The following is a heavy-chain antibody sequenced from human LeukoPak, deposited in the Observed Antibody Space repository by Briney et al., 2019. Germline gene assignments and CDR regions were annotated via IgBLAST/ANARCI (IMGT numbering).Heavy chain of an antibody. V-gene: IGHV4-59*12. Sequence: SETLSLTCSVSDDSITMYYWTWIRQPPGKGLEWIGAVYSENTYYNPSLKSRVSISVDTSKNQFSLTMSSVTAADTAVYYCARGRRYSGSYFFYWGQGTLVTVSS. CDR2: VYSENT. CDR1: DDSITMYY. J-gene: IGHJ4*02. CDR3: ARGRRYSGSYFFY. D-gene: IGHD1-26*01.